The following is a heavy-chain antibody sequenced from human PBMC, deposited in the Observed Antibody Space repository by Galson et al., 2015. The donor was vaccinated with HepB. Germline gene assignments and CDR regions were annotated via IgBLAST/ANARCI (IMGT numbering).Heavy chain of an antibody. Sequence: SVKVSCKASGYTFTSYDINWVRQATGQGLEWMGWMNPNSGNTGYAQKFQGRVTMTRNTSISTAYMELSSLRSEDTAVYYCARFRRVSSPAYSSSWRGTSGNWFDPWGQGTLVTVSS. D-gene: IGHD6-13*01. CDR1: GYTFTSYD. CDR3: ARFRRVSSPAYSSSWRGTSGNWFDP. J-gene: IGHJ5*02. CDR2: MNPNSGNT. V-gene: IGHV1-8*01.